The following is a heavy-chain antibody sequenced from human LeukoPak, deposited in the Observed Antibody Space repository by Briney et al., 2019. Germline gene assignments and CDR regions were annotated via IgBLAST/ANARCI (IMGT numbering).Heavy chain of an antibody. CDR3: ASGCSSTSCDLTAFDY. Sequence: ASVKVSCKASGYTFTSYGVSWVRQAPGQGLEWMGWISAYNGNTNHAQKLQGRVTMTTDTSTSTACMELRSLRSDDTAVYYCASGCSSTSCDLTAFDYWGQGTLVTVSS. CDR2: ISAYNGNT. D-gene: IGHD2-2*01. V-gene: IGHV1-18*01. CDR1: GYTFTSYG. J-gene: IGHJ4*02.